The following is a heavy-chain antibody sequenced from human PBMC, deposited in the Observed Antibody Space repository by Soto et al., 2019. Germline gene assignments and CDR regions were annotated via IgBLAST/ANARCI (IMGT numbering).Heavy chain of an antibody. CDR1: SFTFSDAW. J-gene: IGHJ4*02. V-gene: IGHV3-15*07. D-gene: IGHD3-10*01. CDR3: TSGLGSGNYFHHRY. CDR2: IKIITEGGTT. Sequence: EVHLVESGGGLVMPGGSLRLSCAASSFTFSDAWMNWVRQAPGKGLEWVGRIKIITEGGTTDYAAPVKGRFTISREDSKNTLYLQMNILKTEDPALYYCTSGLGSGNYFHHRYWGQGTLVTVSS.